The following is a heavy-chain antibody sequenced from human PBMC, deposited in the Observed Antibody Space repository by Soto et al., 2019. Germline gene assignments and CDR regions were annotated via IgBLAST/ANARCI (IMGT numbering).Heavy chain of an antibody. D-gene: IGHD5-12*01. V-gene: IGHV3-33*01. J-gene: IGHJ4*02. CDR2: IWYDGSNK. CDR3: ARMQWLPIRLPQSGIDY. Sequence: QVQLVESGGGVVQPGRSLRLSCAASGFTFSSYGMHWVRQAPGKGLEWVAVIWYDGSNKYYADSVKGRFTISRDNSKNTLYLQMNSLRAEDTAVYYCARMQWLPIRLPQSGIDYWGQGTLVTVSS. CDR1: GFTFSSYG.